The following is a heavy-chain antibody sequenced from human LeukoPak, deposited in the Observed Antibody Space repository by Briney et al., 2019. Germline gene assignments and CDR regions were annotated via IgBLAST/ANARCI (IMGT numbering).Heavy chain of an antibody. CDR2: ISSSGSTI. Sequence: GGSLRLSCAASGFTFSDYYMSWIRQAPGKGLEWVSYISSSGSTIYYADSVMGRFTISRDNAKNSLYLQMNSLRAEDTAVYYCARDYTYYYDSSGYRNWFDPWGQGTLVTVSS. V-gene: IGHV3-11*01. CDR3: ARDYTYYYDSSGYRNWFDP. CDR1: GFTFSDYY. D-gene: IGHD3-22*01. J-gene: IGHJ5*02.